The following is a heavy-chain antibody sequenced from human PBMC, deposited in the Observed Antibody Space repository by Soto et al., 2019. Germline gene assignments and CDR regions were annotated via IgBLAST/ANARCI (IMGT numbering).Heavy chain of an antibody. CDR3: ARLGHPGH. V-gene: IGHV1-69*01. CDR2: VIPILGTV. Sequence: QVQLVQSGAEVKKPGSSVKVSCTASGGSLRNSVISWVRQAPAQRLEWMGGVIPILGTVNYAQKFQGRVTMTADEATSTAYMDLSSLSPDDTAVYYCARLGHPGHWGPGTLVTVSS. J-gene: IGHJ4*02. CDR1: GGSLRNSV.